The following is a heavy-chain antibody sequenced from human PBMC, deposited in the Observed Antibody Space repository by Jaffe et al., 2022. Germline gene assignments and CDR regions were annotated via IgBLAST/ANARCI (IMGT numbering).Heavy chain of an antibody. J-gene: IGHJ4*02. CDR1: GGSISSYY. CDR3: ARNYYGSGSYYMPFFDY. V-gene: IGHV4-59*01. D-gene: IGHD3-10*01. CDR2: IYYSGST. Sequence: QVQLQESGPGLVKPSETLSLTCTVSGGSISSYYWSWIRQPPGKGLEWIGYIYYSGSTNYNPSLKSRVTISVDTSKNQFSLKLSSVTAADTAVYYCARNYYGSGSYYMPFFDYWGQGTLVTVSS.